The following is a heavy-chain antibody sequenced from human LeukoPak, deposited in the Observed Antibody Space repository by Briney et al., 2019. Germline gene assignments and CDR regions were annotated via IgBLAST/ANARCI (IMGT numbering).Heavy chain of an antibody. J-gene: IGHJ4*02. Sequence: ASVKVSCKASGYTFINYAINWGRQAPGQRPEWVGWINAVNGNTKYSQKFQGRVTITRDTSASTAYMELTSLTSADTAVYYCARGGTNIVVVPAAFGYWGQGTLVTVSS. D-gene: IGHD2-2*01. CDR1: GYTFINYA. CDR3: ARGGTNIVVVPAAFGY. V-gene: IGHV1-3*01. CDR2: INAVNGNT.